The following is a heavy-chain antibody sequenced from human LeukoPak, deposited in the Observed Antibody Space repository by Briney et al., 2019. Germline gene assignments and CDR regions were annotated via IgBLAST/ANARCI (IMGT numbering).Heavy chain of an antibody. Sequence: GGSLRLSCAASGFTFSSYAMHWVRQAPGKGLEWVAVISYDGSNKYYADSVKGRFTISRDNSKNTLYLQMNSLRAEDTAVYYCSRPFRGYPKPNQLFDYWGQGTLVTVSS. CDR1: GFTFSSYA. D-gene: IGHD3-16*01. CDR3: SRPFRGYPKPNQLFDY. CDR2: ISYDGSNK. J-gene: IGHJ4*02. V-gene: IGHV3-30-3*01.